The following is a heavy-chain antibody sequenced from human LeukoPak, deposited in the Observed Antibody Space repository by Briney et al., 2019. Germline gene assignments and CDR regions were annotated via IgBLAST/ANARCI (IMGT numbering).Heavy chain of an antibody. CDR2: IHHSGNS. CDR1: GASVTDYY. J-gene: IGHJ5*02. CDR3: TRGHWGLQS. D-gene: IGHD7-27*01. V-gene: IGHV4-59*02. Sequence: SETLSLTCTVSGASVTDYYWSWIRQSPGKGLEWISYIHHSGNSDYNPSLRSRVTTSLDTSKNQFSLNLISVTAADTAVYYCTRGHWGLQSWSQGTLVTVSP.